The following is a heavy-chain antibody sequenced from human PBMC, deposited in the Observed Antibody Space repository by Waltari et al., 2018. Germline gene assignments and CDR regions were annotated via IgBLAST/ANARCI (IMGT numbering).Heavy chain of an antibody. Sequence: QVQLQESGPGLVKPSQTLSLTCTVSGGSISSGSYYWSWIRQPAGKGLEWLGRIYTSGSTNYNPSLKSRVTISVDTSKNQFSLKLSSVTAADTAVYYCARDLIAVTIFGVVRPGAFDIWGQGTMVTVSS. CDR1: GGSISSGSYY. D-gene: IGHD3-3*01. CDR2: IYTSGST. V-gene: IGHV4-61*02. J-gene: IGHJ3*02. CDR3: ARDLIAVTIFGVVRPGAFDI.